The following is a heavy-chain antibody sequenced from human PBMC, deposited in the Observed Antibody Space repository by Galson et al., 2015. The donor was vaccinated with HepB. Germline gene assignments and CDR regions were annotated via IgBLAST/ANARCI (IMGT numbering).Heavy chain of an antibody. CDR1: GYTFSDYY. Sequence: QSGAEVKKPGESLKISREASGYTFSDYYIAWVRQMPGKGLECMGIIYPDDSDTKYSPSFQGQVTFSVDKSVTTAYLQWSGLRASDIGIYYCARVRGSGLDPHSWFDVWGQGTLVTVSS. CDR3: ARVRGSGLDPHSWFDV. D-gene: IGHD3-10*01. V-gene: IGHV5-51*03. J-gene: IGHJ5*02. CDR2: IYPDDSDT.